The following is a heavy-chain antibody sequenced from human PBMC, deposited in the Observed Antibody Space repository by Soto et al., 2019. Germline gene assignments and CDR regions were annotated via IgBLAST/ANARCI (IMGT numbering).Heavy chain of an antibody. Sequence: GGSPKISCAASGFTLNSYAMSWGRQAPGKGLEWVSAISGSGGSTYYADSVKGRFTISRDNSKNTLYLQMNSLRAEDTAVYYCAKDSPSVVVAATPPAEYFQHWGQGTLVTVSS. CDR3: AKDSPSVVVAATPPAEYFQH. D-gene: IGHD2-15*01. V-gene: IGHV3-23*01. J-gene: IGHJ1*01. CDR1: GFTLNSYA. CDR2: ISGSGGST.